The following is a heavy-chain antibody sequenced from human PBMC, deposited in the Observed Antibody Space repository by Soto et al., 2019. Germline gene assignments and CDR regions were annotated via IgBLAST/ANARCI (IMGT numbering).Heavy chain of an antibody. CDR3: ASSYYYDSSGPLGDWFDP. CDR1: GYTFTGYY. J-gene: IGHJ5*02. V-gene: IGHV1-2*02. D-gene: IGHD3-22*01. Sequence: ASVKVSCKASGYTFTGYYMHWVRQAPGQGLEWMRWINPNSGGTNYAQKFQGRVTITADESTSTAYMELSSLRSEDTAVYYCASSYYYDSSGPLGDWFDPWGQGTLVTVYS. CDR2: INPNSGGT.